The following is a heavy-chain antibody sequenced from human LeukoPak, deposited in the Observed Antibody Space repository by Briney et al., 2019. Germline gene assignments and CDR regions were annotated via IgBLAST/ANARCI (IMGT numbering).Heavy chain of an antibody. V-gene: IGHV1-24*01. CDR1: GYTLTELS. Sequence: ASVKVSCKVSGYTLTELSMHWVRQAPGKGLEWMGGFDPEDGETIYAQKFQGRVTMTEDTSTDTAYMELSSLRSEDTAVYYCARAGMGYDSSDFSPWAPVTFWGQGTLVTVSS. CDR2: FDPEDGET. J-gene: IGHJ4*02. CDR3: ARAGMGYDSSDFSPWAPVTF. D-gene: IGHD3-22*01.